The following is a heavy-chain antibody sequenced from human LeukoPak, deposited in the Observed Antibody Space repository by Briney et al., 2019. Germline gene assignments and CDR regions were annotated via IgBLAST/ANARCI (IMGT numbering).Heavy chain of an antibody. D-gene: IGHD6-19*01. Sequence: GASVKVSCKASGGTFSSYAISWVRQAPGQGLEWMGWINPNSGGTNYAQKFQGRVTMTRDTSISTAYMELSRLRSDDTAVYYCARDGVQSSGWYYYYYYYMDVWGKGTTVTVSS. V-gene: IGHV1-2*02. CDR3: ARDGVQSSGWYYYYYYYMDV. J-gene: IGHJ6*03. CDR2: INPNSGGT. CDR1: GGTFSSYA.